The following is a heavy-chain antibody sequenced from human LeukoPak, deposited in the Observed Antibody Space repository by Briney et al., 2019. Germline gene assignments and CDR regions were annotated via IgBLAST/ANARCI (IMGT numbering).Heavy chain of an antibody. D-gene: IGHD5-18*01. Sequence: PWGSLRLSCVWSGFTFRRFCFPWVRPAPGKGLGWVAVIYYDGSNEFYANSVKGRFTISRDNSKNTVYLQMNSLRAEDTAVYYCARDGYILIYYGMDVWGQGTTVTVSS. CDR2: IYYDGSNE. V-gene: IGHV3-33*01. CDR3: ARDGYILIYYGMDV. CDR1: GFTFRRFC. J-gene: IGHJ6*02.